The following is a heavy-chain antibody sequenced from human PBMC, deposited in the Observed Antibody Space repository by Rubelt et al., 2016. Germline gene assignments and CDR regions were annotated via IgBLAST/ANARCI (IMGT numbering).Heavy chain of an antibody. CDR3: ARERDDYGDY. D-gene: IGHD5-24*01. Sequence: QVQLVQSGAEVKKPGASVKVSCKASGYTFTSYGISWVRQAPGPGLEWMGWHSAYNGNPNYAQKRQGRVTMTTYTSTRTAYMELGSLGSDDPAVYYCARERDDYGDYWGQGTLVTVSS. CDR1: GYTFTSYG. J-gene: IGHJ4*02. CDR2: HSAYNGNP. V-gene: IGHV1-18*01.